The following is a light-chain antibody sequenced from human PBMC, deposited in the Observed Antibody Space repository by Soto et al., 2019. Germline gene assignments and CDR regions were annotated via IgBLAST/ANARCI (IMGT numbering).Light chain of an antibody. J-gene: IGKJ2*01. V-gene: IGKV3-11*01. CDR2: DAS. Sequence: EIVLTQSPATLSLSPGERATLSCRASQSVSRYLAWYQQKPGQAPMLLIYDASNRATGIPGRFSGSGSGTDFTLTISSLEPEDFAVYYCLQRSNWPPTFGQGTKLEI. CDR1: QSVSRY. CDR3: LQRSNWPPT.